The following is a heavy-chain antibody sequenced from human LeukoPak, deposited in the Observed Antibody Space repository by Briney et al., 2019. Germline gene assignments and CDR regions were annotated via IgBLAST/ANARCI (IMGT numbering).Heavy chain of an antibody. CDR3: AKDMTPFTMVRGVDY. Sequence: GGSLRLSCAASGFTFDDYAMHWVRQAPGKGLEWVSGISWNSGSIGYADSVKGRFTISRDNAKNSLYLQMNSLRAEDTALYYCAKDMTPFTMVRGVDYWGQGTLVAVSS. J-gene: IGHJ4*02. D-gene: IGHD3-10*01. V-gene: IGHV3-9*01. CDR2: ISWNSGSI. CDR1: GFTFDDYA.